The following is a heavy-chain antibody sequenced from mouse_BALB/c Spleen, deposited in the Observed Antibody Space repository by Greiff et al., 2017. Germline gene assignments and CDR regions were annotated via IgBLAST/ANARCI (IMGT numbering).Heavy chain of an antibody. CDR2: IDPANGNT. CDR3: ESDYYAMDY. Sequence: EVQLQESGAELVKPGASVKLSCKASGFTIKDTYMHWVKQRPEQGLEWIGRIDPANGNTKYNPKFKGKATITADTSSNAAYLQLSSLTAEDAAVCYCESDYYAMDYWGQGTSVTVSS. CDR1: GFTIKDTY. J-gene: IGHJ4*01. V-gene: IGHV14-3*02. D-gene: IGHD6-2*01.